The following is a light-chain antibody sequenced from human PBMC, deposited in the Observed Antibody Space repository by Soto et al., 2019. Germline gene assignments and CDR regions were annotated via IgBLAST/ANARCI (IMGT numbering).Light chain of an antibody. Sequence: QSVLTQPPSVSEAPRQRVTISCSGSSSNIGNNAVNWYQQLPGKAPKLLIYYDDLLPSGVSDRFSGSKSGTSASLAISGLQSEDDVDYSCAAWDDSLTGYVFGTGNKVTVL. CDR2: YDD. CDR3: AAWDDSLTGYV. CDR1: SSNIGNNA. J-gene: IGLJ1*01. V-gene: IGLV1-36*01.